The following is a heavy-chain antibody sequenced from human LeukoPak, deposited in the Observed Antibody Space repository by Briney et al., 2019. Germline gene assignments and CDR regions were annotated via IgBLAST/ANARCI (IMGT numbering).Heavy chain of an antibody. CDR1: GYTFTGNY. V-gene: IGHV1-2*02. CDR3: ARDVSWGLVDY. D-gene: IGHD2-21*02. Sequence: ASVKVSCKASGYTFTGNYIQWVRQAPGQGLEWMGWINPHSVGTNYAQNFQGRVTMTSDTSITTAYMELSGLTSDGTAIYYCARDVSWGLVDYWGQGTPVTVSS. J-gene: IGHJ4*02. CDR2: INPHSVGT.